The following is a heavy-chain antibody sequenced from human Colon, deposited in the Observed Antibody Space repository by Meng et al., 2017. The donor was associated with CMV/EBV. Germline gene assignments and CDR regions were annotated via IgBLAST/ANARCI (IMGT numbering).Heavy chain of an antibody. V-gene: IGHV1-69-2*01. CDR1: GYNFTDFY. Sequence: ASVKVSCKVSGYNFTDFYMHWVQQAPGKGLEWMGLIDPEDDEIIYAEKFRGRLTISADTSSDTAYMELSSLRSEDTAVYYCATDEGVTAATNYGMDVWGQGTTVTVSS. CDR3: ATDEGVTAATNYGMDV. CDR2: IDPEDDEI. J-gene: IGHJ6*02. D-gene: IGHD2-2*01.